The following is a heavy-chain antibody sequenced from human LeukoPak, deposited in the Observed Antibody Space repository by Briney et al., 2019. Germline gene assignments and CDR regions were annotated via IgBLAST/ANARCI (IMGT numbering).Heavy chain of an antibody. CDR2: IYYSGST. D-gene: IGHD3-16*01. Sequence: SETLSLTCTVSGGSISSYYWSWIRQPPGKGLEWIGYIYYSGSTYYNPSLKSRVTISVDTSKNQYSLELNSVTASDTAVYYCARGGRGFDPWGQGTLVTVSS. V-gene: IGHV4-59*08. CDR3: ARGGRGFDP. J-gene: IGHJ5*02. CDR1: GGSISSYY.